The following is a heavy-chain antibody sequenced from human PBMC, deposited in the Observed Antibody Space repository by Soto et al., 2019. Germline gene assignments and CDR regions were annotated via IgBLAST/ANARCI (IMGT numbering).Heavy chain of an antibody. J-gene: IGHJ4*02. V-gene: IGHV1-18*01. CDR3: ARGRYGDY. D-gene: IGHD1-1*01. Sequence: QVHLVQSGAEVKKPGASVKVSCKGSGYAFTTYGITWVRQAPGQGLEWMGWISAHNGNTNYAQKLQGRVTVTRDTSRSTDYMELRSLRSDDTAVYCCARGRYGDYWGQGALVTVSS. CDR1: GYAFTTYG. CDR2: ISAHNGNT.